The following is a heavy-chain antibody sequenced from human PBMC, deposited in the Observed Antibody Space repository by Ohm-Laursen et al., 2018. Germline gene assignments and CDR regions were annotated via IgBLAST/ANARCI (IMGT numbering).Heavy chain of an antibody. V-gene: IGHV3-23*01. J-gene: IGHJ4*02. Sequence: GSLRLSCSASGFTFSSYAMSWVRQAPGKGLEWVSAISGSGGSTYYADSVKGRFTISRDNTKSTLYLQMDNLRAEDTAVYYCAKGSANLGDYWGQGTLVTVSS. CDR2: ISGSGGST. CDR1: GFTFSSYA. CDR3: AKGSANLGDY.